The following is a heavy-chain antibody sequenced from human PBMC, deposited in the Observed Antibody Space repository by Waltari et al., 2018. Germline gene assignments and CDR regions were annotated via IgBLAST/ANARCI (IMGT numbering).Heavy chain of an antibody. CDR2: IIPIFGTA. CDR3: ARGRAAAGTFLDY. V-gene: IGHV1-69*08. D-gene: IGHD6-13*01. J-gene: IGHJ4*02. Sequence: QVQLVQSGAEVKKPGSSVKVSCKASGGTFSSYAISWVRQAPGQGLEWMGRIIPIFGTASDAQKFQGRVTITADKATSTAYMELSSLRSEDTAVYYCARGRAAAGTFLDYWGQGTLVTVSS. CDR1: GGTFSSYA.